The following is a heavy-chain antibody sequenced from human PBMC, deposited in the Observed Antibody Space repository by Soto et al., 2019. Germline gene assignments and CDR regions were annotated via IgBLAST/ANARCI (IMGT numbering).Heavy chain of an antibody. D-gene: IGHD4-17*01. J-gene: IGHJ4*02. Sequence: PSETLPLTCTVSGGSISSGGYYWSWNRQHPGKGLEWIGYIYYSGSTYYNPSLKSRVTISVDTSKNQFSLKLSSVTAADTAVYYCARSGSTVVDPFAYWGQGTLVTVSS. V-gene: IGHV4-31*03. CDR3: ARSGSTVVDPFAY. CDR2: IYYSGST. CDR1: GGSISSGGYY.